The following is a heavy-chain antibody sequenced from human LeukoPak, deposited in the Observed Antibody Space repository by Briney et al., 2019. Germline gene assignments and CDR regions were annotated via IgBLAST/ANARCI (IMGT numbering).Heavy chain of an antibody. D-gene: IGHD3-22*01. Sequence: ASVKVSCKASGYTFTGYYMHWVRQAPGQGLEWMGWINPNSGGTNYAQKFQGRVTMTRDTSISTAYLQWSSLKASDTAMYFCATSGYEGNWFESWGQGTPVTVSS. CDR3: ATSGYEGNWFES. CDR2: INPNSGGT. J-gene: IGHJ5*01. V-gene: IGHV1-2*02. CDR1: GYTFTGYY.